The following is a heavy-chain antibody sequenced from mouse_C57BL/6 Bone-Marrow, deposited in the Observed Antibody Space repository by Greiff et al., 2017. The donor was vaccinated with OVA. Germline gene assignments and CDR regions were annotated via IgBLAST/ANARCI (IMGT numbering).Heavy chain of an antibody. CDR2: ISNLAYSI. CDR3: ASYFGYYASSPDY. D-gene: IGHD1-1*01. V-gene: IGHV5-15*01. CDR1: GFTFSDYG. J-gene: IGHJ2*01. Sequence: EVKVVESGGGLVQPGGSLKLSCAASGFTFSDYGMAWVRQAPRKGPEWVAFISNLAYSIYYAATVTGRFTLSRENAKNSLYLAMSSLSSENTAMYYGASYFGYYASSPDYWGQGTTLTVSS.